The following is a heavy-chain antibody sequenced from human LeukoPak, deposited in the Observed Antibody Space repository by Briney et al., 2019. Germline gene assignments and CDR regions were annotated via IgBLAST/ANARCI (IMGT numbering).Heavy chain of an antibody. CDR1: GFTFSGSA. D-gene: IGHD3-3*01. CDR2: IRSKANNYAT. Sequence: GGSLRLSCAASGFTFSGSAMHWVRQASGKGLEWVGRIRSKANNYATAYAASVKGRFTISRDDSKNTAYLQMNSLKTEDTAVYYCTRDRSYDFWSGYGYYMDVWGKGTTVTVSS. J-gene: IGHJ6*03. V-gene: IGHV3-73*01. CDR3: TRDRSYDFWSGYGYYMDV.